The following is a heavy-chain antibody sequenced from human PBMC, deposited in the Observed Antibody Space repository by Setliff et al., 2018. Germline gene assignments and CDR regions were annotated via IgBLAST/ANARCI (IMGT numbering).Heavy chain of an antibody. J-gene: IGHJ4*02. Sequence: SETLSLTCTVSGGSISSTTYYYWDWIRQSPEKGLEWIGTIYQNGITYYNPSLKSRVTMSIETSKNQFSLMVTSVTAADTAVYYCARGRNVASRLLDSWGQGTLVTVSS. CDR2: IYQNGIT. D-gene: IGHD6-6*01. V-gene: IGHV4-39*07. CDR3: ARGRNVASRLLDS. CDR1: GGSISSTTYY.